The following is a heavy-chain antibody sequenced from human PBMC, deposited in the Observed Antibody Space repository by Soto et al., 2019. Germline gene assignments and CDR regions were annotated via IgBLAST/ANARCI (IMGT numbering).Heavy chain of an antibody. D-gene: IGHD6-19*01. CDR3: ARGGGSGWYQGYYFDY. CDR2: INHSGST. Sequence: SETLSLTCAVYGGSFSGYYWSWIRQPPGKGLEWIGEINHSGSTNYNPSLKSRVTISVDTSKNQFSLKLSSVTAADTAVYYCARGGGSGWYQGYYFDYWGQGTLVTVSS. CDR1: GGSFSGYY. J-gene: IGHJ4*02. V-gene: IGHV4-34*01.